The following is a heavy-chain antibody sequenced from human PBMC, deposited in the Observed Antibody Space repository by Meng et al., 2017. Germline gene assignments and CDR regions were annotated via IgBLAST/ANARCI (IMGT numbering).Heavy chain of an antibody. CDR1: GFTFDDYA. CDR3: AKDIQEGYNWNYLAFDY. CDR2: ISSNSGNI. J-gene: IGHJ4*02. D-gene: IGHD1-7*01. V-gene: IGHV3-9*01. Sequence: SLKISCAASGFTFDDYAIHWVRQVPGKGLEWVSGISSNSGNIGYGDSVKGRFTISRDNAKNSLYLQMNSLRAEDTALYYCAKDIQEGYNWNYLAFDYWGQGTLVTGAS.